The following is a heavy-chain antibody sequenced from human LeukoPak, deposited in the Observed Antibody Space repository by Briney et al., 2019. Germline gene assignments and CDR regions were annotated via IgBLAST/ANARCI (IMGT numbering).Heavy chain of an antibody. D-gene: IGHD1-26*01. J-gene: IGHJ4*02. V-gene: IGHV4-59*01. CDR2: IYYSGST. Sequence: SETLSLTCTVSGGSISSYYWSWIRQPPGKGLEWIGYIYYSGSTNYNPSLKSRVTISVDTSKNQFSLKLSSVTAADTAVYYCARTPASYSGSYWAPFDYWGQGTLVTVSP. CDR1: GGSISSYY. CDR3: ARTPASYSGSYWAPFDY.